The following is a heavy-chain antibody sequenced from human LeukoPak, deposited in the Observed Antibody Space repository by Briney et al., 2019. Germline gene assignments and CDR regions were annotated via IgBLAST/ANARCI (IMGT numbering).Heavy chain of an antibody. V-gene: IGHV4-59*01. CDR1: GASIRTYY. J-gene: IGHJ5*02. CDR3: ANRGYYHKGFDP. Sequence: SETLSLTCSVSGASIRTYYWSWIRQPPGKGLEWIGDIYYSGSTTYNPSLKSRINMSINTSKNQFSLKLNSVTAADTAVYFCANRGYYHKGFDPWGQGTLVTVSS. D-gene: IGHD3-22*01. CDR2: IYYSGST.